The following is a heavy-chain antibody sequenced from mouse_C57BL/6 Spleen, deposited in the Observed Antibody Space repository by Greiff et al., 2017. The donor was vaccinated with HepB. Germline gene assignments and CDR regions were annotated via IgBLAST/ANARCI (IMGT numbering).Heavy chain of an antibody. D-gene: IGHD1-1*01. V-gene: IGHV5-9*01. CDR1: GFTFSSYT. CDR2: ISGGGGNT. J-gene: IGHJ3*01. CDR3: ARHANYYGSGWFAY. Sequence: EVMLVESGGGLVKPGGSLKLSCAASGFTFSSYTMSWVRQTPEKRLEWVATISGGGGNTYYPDSVKGRFTISRDNAKNTLYLQMSSLRSEDTALYYCARHANYYGSGWFAYWGQGTLVTVSA.